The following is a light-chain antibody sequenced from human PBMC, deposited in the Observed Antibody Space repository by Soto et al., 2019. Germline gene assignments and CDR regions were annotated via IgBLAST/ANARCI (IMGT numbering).Light chain of an antibody. CDR3: SSYTSSSIWL. Sequence: QSVLTQPPSASGSPGQSVTISCTGTSSDVGSYNRVSWYQQPPGTAPKLMIYEVSNRPSGVPDRFSGSKSGNTASLTISGLQAEDEADYYCSSYTSSSIWLFGGGTKLTVL. CDR2: EVS. J-gene: IGLJ2*01. V-gene: IGLV2-18*02. CDR1: SSDVGSYNR.